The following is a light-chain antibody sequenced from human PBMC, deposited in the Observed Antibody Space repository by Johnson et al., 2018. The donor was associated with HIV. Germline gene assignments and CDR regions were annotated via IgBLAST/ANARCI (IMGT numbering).Light chain of an antibody. CDR1: SSNIGINY. Sequence: QSVLTQPPSVSAAPGQKVTISCSGSSSNIGINYVSWFQQLPGTAPKLLIYDNDKRPSGIPDRFSGSQSGTSATLGITGLQPGDEADYYCETWDSSLSGYYVFGTGTKLTVL. V-gene: IGLV1-51*01. J-gene: IGLJ1*01. CDR3: ETWDSSLSGYYV. CDR2: DND.